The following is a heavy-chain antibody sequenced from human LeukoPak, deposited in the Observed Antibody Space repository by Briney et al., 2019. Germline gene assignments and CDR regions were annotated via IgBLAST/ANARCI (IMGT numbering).Heavy chain of an antibody. J-gene: IGHJ4*02. CDR3: AKVLLWFGEYDN. Sequence: GGSLRLSCAASGFTFSSYAMSRVRQAPGKGLEWVSAISGSGDSTYYADPVKGRFTISRDNSKNTLYLQMNSLRAEDTAVYYCAKVLLWFGEYDNWGQGTLVTVSS. CDR2: ISGSGDST. D-gene: IGHD3-10*01. V-gene: IGHV3-23*01. CDR1: GFTFSSYA.